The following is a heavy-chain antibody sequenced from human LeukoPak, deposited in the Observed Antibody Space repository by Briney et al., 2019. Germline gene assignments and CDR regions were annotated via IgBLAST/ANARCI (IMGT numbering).Heavy chain of an antibody. CDR1: GFTFSSYE. CDR2: ISSSGSTI. CDR3: ARISSVDFWSPFDY. V-gene: IGHV3-48*03. Sequence: GGSLRLSCAASGFTFSSYEMNWVRQAPGKGLEWVSYISSSGSTIYYADSVRGRFTISRDNAKSSLYLQMNPLRAEDTAVYYCARISSVDFWSPFDYWGQGTLVTVSS. D-gene: IGHD3-3*01. J-gene: IGHJ4*02.